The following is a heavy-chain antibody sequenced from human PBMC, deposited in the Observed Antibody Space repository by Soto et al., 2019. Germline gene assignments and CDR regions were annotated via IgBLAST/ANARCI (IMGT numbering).Heavy chain of an antibody. J-gene: IGHJ4*02. V-gene: IGHV4-39*01. Sequence: SETLSRTCTVSCGSVSNSSYCWGWIRQSPGKGLEWIGSVYYRGRSYSKSSVKSRVTISVDTSKNRFSLSLNSVTASDTAVYFCVSQRTTVPTQAYFDYWGPGALVTVSS. CDR3: VSQRTTVPTQAYFDY. CDR1: CGSVSNSSYC. D-gene: IGHD4-17*01. CDR2: VYYRGRS.